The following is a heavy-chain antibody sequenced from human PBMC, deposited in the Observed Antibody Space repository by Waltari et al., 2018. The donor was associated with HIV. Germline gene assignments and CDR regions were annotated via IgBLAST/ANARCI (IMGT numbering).Heavy chain of an antibody. CDR2: SCPGDSAT. Sequence: EVQLVQSGAEVKKPGESLKISCKGSGYSFTSYWIGWVRQMPGKGLEWMALSCPGDSATTYSPSFQGQVTISADKSISTAYRQWSSLKASDTAMYYCARPIAVAGTGWYFNLWGRGTLVTVSS. CDR3: ARPIAVAGTGWYFNL. V-gene: IGHV5-51*01. CDR1: GYSFTSYW. D-gene: IGHD6-19*01. J-gene: IGHJ2*01.